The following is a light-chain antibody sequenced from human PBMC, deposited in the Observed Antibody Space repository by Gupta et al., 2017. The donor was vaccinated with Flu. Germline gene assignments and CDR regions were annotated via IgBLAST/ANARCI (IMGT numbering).Light chain of an antibody. CDR2: GAS. Sequence: EIVLTQSPGTLSLSPGERATLSCRASQSVNNNLLTWYQQKPGQAPRLLIYGASSRAIGIPDRFSGSGSGTDFTLTICRLEPEDFAVYYCHQECISVYTFGQGTKLEIK. CDR1: QSVNNNL. J-gene: IGKJ2*01. V-gene: IGKV3-20*01. CDR3: HQECISVYT.